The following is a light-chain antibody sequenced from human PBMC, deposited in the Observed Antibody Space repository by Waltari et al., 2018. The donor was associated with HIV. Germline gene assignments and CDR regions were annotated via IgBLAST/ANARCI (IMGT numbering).Light chain of an antibody. CDR3: QQYDNVPPT. CDR1: QDISNY. Sequence: DIQMTQSPSSLSASVGDRVTITCQASQDISNYLNWYQQKPGKAPKLLIFDASNLETGVPSRLSGSGSGTDFTFTISSLQPEEIATYYCQQYDNVPPTFGGGTKVEIK. CDR2: DAS. J-gene: IGKJ4*01. V-gene: IGKV1-33*01.